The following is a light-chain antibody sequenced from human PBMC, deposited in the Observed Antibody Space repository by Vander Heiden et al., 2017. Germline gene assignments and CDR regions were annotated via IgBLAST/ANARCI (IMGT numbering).Light chain of an antibody. CDR2: GTA. V-gene: IGKV3-20*01. CDR1: QSVSSTY. J-gene: IGKJ1*01. CDR3: QQYSSSPTWT. Sequence: EIVLTQSPGTLSLSPGQRATLSCSASQSVSSTYLAWYQQKPDQAPRPLIYGTATRATGIPDRFSGSGSGTDFTLTISRLEPEDSAVYYCQQYSSSPTWTFGQGTKVAIK.